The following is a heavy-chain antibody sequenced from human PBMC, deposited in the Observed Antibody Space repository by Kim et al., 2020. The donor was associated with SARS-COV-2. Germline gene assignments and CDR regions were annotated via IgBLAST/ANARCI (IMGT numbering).Heavy chain of an antibody. CDR2: IGSSSSPI. V-gene: IGHV3-48*02. J-gene: IGHJ6*02. Sequence: GGSLRLSCTASGFTFGSYSMNWVRQAPGKGLEWTSYIGSSSSPIYYADSVRGRFTISRDNAKNSLFLQMNSLRDEDTAVYYCARGKSSGRSGMDVWGQGTTVIVTS. CDR3: ARGKSSGRSGMDV. CDR1: GFTFGSYS. D-gene: IGHD3-22*01.